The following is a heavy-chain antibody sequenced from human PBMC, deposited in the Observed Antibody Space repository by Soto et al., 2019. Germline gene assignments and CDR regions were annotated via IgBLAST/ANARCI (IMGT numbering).Heavy chain of an antibody. CDR3: ARDQVDYDSSGSIDS. CDR2: IKSDGSST. CDR1: GFTFRSYW. J-gene: IGHJ4*02. D-gene: IGHD3-22*01. V-gene: IGHV3-74*01. Sequence: PGGSLRLSCAASGFTFRSYWMHWVRQAPGKGLVWVSRIKSDGSSTSYADSVKGRFTISRDNVKNTLYLQMNSLRAEDTAVYYCARDQVDYDSSGSIDSWGQGTLVTVLL.